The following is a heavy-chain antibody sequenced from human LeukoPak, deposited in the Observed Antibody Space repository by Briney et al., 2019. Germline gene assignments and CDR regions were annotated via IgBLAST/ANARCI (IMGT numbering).Heavy chain of an antibody. D-gene: IGHD5-12*01. CDR1: GFTFSSYS. Sequence: PGGSLRLSCAASGFTFSSYSMNWVRQAPGKGLEWVSSISSSSSYIYYADSVKGRFTISRDNAKNSLYLQVNSLRAEDTAVYYCARDFRSGGGVWGQGTLVTVSS. CDR2: ISSSSSYI. CDR3: ARDFRSGGGV. V-gene: IGHV3-21*01. J-gene: IGHJ4*02.